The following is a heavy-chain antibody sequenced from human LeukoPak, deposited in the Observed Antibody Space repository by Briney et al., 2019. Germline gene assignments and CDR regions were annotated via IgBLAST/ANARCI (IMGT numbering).Heavy chain of an antibody. CDR2: VHLSGRP. V-gene: IGHV4/OR15-8*01. CDR3: AREGGPYRPLDY. CDR1: GGSISSTNW. J-gene: IGHJ4*02. Sequence: SETLSLTCGVSGGSISSTNWWTWVRQPPGEGLEWIGEVHLSGRPNYNPSLESRVTMSVDMSENHISLKLTSVTAADTAVYYCAREGGPYRPLDYSGQGTLVTVSS.